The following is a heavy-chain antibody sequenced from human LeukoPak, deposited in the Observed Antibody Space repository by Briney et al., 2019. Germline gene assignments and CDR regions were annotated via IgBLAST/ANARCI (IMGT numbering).Heavy chain of an antibody. V-gene: IGHV1-2*02. J-gene: IGHJ4*02. CDR1: GYTFTGYY. Sequence: ASVTVSCKASGYTFTGYYMHWVRPAPGQGLEWMGWINPNSGGTNYAQKFQGRVTMTRDTSISTAYMELSRLRSDDTAVYYCARDHYYGDYYFDYWGQGTLVTVSS. D-gene: IGHD4-17*01. CDR2: INPNSGGT. CDR3: ARDHYYGDYYFDY.